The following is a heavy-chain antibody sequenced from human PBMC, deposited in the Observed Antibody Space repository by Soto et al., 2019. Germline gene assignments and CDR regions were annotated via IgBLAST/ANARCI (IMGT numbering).Heavy chain of an antibody. Sequence: AGSLRLSCAVSGFTFTRYSMNWVRQAPGKGLEWVSSISSTTNYIYYGDSMKGRFTISRDNAKNSLYLEMNSLRAEDTAVYYCERESEDLASNFDYWGQGTLVTVSS. CDR3: ERESEDLASNFDY. J-gene: IGHJ4*02. CDR1: GFTFTRYS. V-gene: IGHV3-21*06. CDR2: ISSTTNYI.